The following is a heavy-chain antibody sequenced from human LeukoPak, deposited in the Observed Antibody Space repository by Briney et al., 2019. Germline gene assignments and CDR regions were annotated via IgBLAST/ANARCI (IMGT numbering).Heavy chain of an antibody. J-gene: IGHJ6*03. Sequence: SQTLSLTCAISGDSVSSNSAAWNWIRQSPSRGLEWLGRTYYRSKWYNDYAVSVKSRITINPDTSKNQFSLQLNSVTPEDTAVYYCAREIAVAGPYYYYYYMDVWGKGTTVTVSS. CDR1: GDSVSSNSAA. CDR3: AREIAVAGPYYYYYYMDV. CDR2: TYYRSKWYN. D-gene: IGHD6-19*01. V-gene: IGHV6-1*01.